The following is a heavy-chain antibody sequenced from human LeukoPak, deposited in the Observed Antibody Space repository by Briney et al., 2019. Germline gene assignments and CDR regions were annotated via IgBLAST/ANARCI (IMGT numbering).Heavy chain of an antibody. D-gene: IGHD5-24*01. Sequence: NPSQTLSLTCTVSGGSISSGGYYWSWIRQHPGKGLEWIGRIYTSGSTNYNPSLKSRVTMSVDTSKNQFSLKLSSVTAADTAVYYCAREMATITGIDYWGQGTLVTVSS. CDR2: IYTSGST. CDR1: GGSISSGGYY. V-gene: IGHV4-61*02. J-gene: IGHJ4*02. CDR3: AREMATITGIDY.